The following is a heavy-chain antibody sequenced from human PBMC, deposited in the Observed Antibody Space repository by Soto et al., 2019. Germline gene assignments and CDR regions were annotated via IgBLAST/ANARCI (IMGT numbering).Heavy chain of an antibody. CDR2: INSDGSST. Sequence: EVQLEESGGDLVQPGGSLRLSCAASGFTFSSHWMHWVRQAPGKGLVWVSRINSDGSSTTYADSVKGRFTISRDNAKNTLYRQMNSLRAEDTAVYYCAREVDDSSGYYEDYWGQGTLVTVSS. V-gene: IGHV3-74*01. CDR3: AREVDDSSGYYEDY. J-gene: IGHJ4*02. D-gene: IGHD3-22*01. CDR1: GFTFSSHW.